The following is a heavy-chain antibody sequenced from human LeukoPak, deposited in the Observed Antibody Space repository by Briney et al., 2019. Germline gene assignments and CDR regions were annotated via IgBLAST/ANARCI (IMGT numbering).Heavy chain of an antibody. J-gene: IGHJ5*02. CDR2: ISYDGSNK. CDR3: ARGDGDIVVVPAAMPSWFDP. CDR1: GFTFSSYA. Sequence: GGSLRLSCAASGFTFSSYAMHWVRQAPGKGLEWVAVISYDGSNKYYADSVKGRFTISRDNSKNTLYLQMNSLRAEDTAVYYCARGDGDIVVVPAAMPSWFDPWGQGTLVTVSS. V-gene: IGHV3-30*04. D-gene: IGHD2-2*01.